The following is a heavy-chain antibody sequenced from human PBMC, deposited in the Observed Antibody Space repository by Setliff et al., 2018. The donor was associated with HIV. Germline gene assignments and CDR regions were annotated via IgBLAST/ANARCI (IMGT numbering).Heavy chain of an antibody. CDR3: ASQYASSAQNYFDF. V-gene: IGHV4-34*01. D-gene: IGHD2-2*01. J-gene: IGHJ4*01. Sequence: SETLSLTCAVYGGSLNGYYWSWLRQSPGKGLEWLAEISHSGITHYNPSLKSRITLSVDTSKNQFSLRVSSVTAADTAVYYCASQYASSAQNYFDFWGHGNLVTVSS. CDR1: GGSLNGYY. CDR2: ISHSGIT.